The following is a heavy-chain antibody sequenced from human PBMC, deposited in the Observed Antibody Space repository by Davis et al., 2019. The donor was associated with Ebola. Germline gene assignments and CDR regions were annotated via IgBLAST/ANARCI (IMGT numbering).Heavy chain of an antibody. Sequence: GGLLRSSCAAPGLTVSDNYMSCVRQAPGKGLEWVYVIYTGGSTYYADSVKGRFTTSRDNSKNTLFLQMNSLRAEDTAVYYCAKGGVVVITPFDYWGQGTLVTVSS. J-gene: IGHJ4*02. CDR2: IYTGGST. D-gene: IGHD3-22*01. V-gene: IGHV3-66*01. CDR3: AKGGVVVITPFDY. CDR1: GLTVSDNY.